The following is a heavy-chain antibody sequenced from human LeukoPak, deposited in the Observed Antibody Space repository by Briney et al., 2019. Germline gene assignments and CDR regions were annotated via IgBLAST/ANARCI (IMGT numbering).Heavy chain of an antibody. J-gene: IGHJ5*02. CDR2: ISSSSSYI. CDR3: ARGLRWYDSSGYAPFGWFDP. V-gene: IGHV3-21*01. CDR1: GFTFSSYS. D-gene: IGHD3-22*01. Sequence: GGSLRLSCAASGFTFSSYSMNWVRQTPGKGLEWVSSISSSSSYIYYADSVKGRFTISRDNAKNSLYLQMNSLRAEDTAVYYCARGLRWYDSSGYAPFGWFDPWGQGTLVTVSS.